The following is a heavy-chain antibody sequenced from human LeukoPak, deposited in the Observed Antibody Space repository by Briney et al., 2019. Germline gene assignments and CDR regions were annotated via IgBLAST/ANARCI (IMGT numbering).Heavy chain of an antibody. CDR2: ISSSSIYI. J-gene: IGHJ6*03. CDR3: ARTTIGSSGFHLSMDV. V-gene: IGHV3-21*01. CDR1: GFTFSSYA. D-gene: IGHD6-19*01. Sequence: GGSLRLCCAASGFTFSSYAMNWVRQAPGKGLEWVSSISSSSIYIYYADSVEGRFTVSRDNARNSLYLQMNSLRAEDTAVYYCARTTIGSSGFHLSMDVWGKGTTVTISS.